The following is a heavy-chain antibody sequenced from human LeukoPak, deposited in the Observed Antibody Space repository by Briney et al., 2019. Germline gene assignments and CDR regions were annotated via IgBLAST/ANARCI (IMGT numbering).Heavy chain of an antibody. CDR2: VYYSGST. CDR3: ARHGIDVLLKDYYFDY. D-gene: IGHD3-16*01. Sequence: SETLSLTCTVSGGSISNYYWSWIRQPPGKGLEWIGYVYYSGSTYYNPSLKSRVTISVDTSKNQFSLRLSSVTAADTAVYYCARHGIDVLLKDYYFDYWGQGTRVTVSS. V-gene: IGHV4-59*08. CDR1: GGSISNYY. J-gene: IGHJ4*02.